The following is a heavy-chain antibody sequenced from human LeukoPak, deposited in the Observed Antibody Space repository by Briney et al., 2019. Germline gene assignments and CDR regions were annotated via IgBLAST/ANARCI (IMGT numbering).Heavy chain of an antibody. CDR1: GGSIISSNW. Sequence: SGSLSLTFAVSGGSIISSNWGSCVRQPPGKGLEWIGGIYHSGSTNYNPSLKSRVTISVDKSKNQLSVKLSSVTAAHTAVYYCARDRGGVITPFDYWGQGTLVTVSS. CDR2: IYHSGST. D-gene: IGHD3-16*01. CDR3: ARDRGGVITPFDY. J-gene: IGHJ4*02. V-gene: IGHV4-4*02.